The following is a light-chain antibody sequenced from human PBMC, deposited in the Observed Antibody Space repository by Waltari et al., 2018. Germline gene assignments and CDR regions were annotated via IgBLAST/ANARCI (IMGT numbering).Light chain of an antibody. CDR3: QHYVRLPAT. J-gene: IGKJ1*01. CDR2: GAS. CDR1: QSVSRT. Sequence: EIVLTQSPGTPSLSPGERATLSCRASQSVSRTLAWYQQKTGQAPKLPIYGASIRATGIPDRFTGSGSGTAFSLTISSLEPEDFAIYFCQHYVRLPATFGQGTKVDIK. V-gene: IGKV3-20*01.